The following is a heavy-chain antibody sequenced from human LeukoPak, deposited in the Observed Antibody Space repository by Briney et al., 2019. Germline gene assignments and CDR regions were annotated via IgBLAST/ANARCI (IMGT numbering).Heavy chain of an antibody. CDR3: AKGRGYSGYDFFDY. Sequence: PGGSLRLSCAASGFTFSSYAMNWVRQAPGKGLEWVSAISASGGSTFYADSVKGRFTISRDNSQNTLYLQMNSLRAEDTALYYCAKGRGYSGYDFFDYWGQGTLVTVSS. CDR2: ISASGGST. V-gene: IGHV3-23*01. D-gene: IGHD5-12*01. CDR1: GFTFSSYA. J-gene: IGHJ4*02.